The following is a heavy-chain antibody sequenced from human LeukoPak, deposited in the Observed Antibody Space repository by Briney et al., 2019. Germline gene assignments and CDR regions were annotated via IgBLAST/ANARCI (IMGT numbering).Heavy chain of an antibody. D-gene: IGHD3-22*01. V-gene: IGHV3-21*01. J-gene: IGHJ3*02. Sequence: GGSLRLSCAASGFTFSSYSMNWVRQAPGKGLEWVSSITSSNSYIHYADSVRGRFTISRDSAKNSLYLQMNSLRAEDTAVYYCARAGTYYYESSGYYPYAFDIWGPGTMVTVSS. CDR1: GFTFSSYS. CDR3: ARAGTYYYESSGYYPYAFDI. CDR2: ITSSNSYI.